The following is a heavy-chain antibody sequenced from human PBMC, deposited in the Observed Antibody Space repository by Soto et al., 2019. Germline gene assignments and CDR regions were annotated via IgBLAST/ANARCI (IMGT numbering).Heavy chain of an antibody. D-gene: IGHD2-2*01. J-gene: IGHJ6*02. CDR1: GYSFTSYW. Sequence: GESLKISCKGSGYSFTSYWIGWVRQMPGKGLEWMGIIYPGDSDTRYSPSFQGQVTISADKSISTAYLQWSSLKASDTAMYYCARQVVVVPAENNYYYNRDVWGQGTRVTVP. CDR2: IYPGDSDT. V-gene: IGHV5-51*01. CDR3: ARQVVVVPAENNYYYNRDV.